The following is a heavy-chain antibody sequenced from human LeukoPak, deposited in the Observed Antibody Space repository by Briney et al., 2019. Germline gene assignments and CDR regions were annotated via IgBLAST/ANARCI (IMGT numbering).Heavy chain of an antibody. CDR2: IYYNGDT. Sequence: SETLSLTCSVSGDSITGYSWSWIRQTPGKGLEWIGYIYYNGDTHYNPSLNSRLSMSVDTPKKQFSLNLRSVIAADAAVYYCVRGPYGSSISNWFDPWGQGLLVTVSS. D-gene: IGHD3-10*01. V-gene: IGHV4-59*01. CDR3: VRGPYGSSISNWFDP. CDR1: GDSITGYS. J-gene: IGHJ5*02.